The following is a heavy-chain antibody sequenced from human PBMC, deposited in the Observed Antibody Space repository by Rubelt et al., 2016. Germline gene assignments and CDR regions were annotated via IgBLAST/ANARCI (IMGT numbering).Heavy chain of an antibody. CDR1: GYTFTSYG. Sequence: QVQLVQSGAEVKKPGASVKVSCKASGYTFTSYGISWVRQAPGQGLEWMGWISAYNDKNNYAQKLQGRVTMTTDTSTSTAYMELSSLRSEDTAVYYCARSKDTAMVTDADWYFDLWGRGTLVTVSS. D-gene: IGHD5-18*01. V-gene: IGHV1-18*01. J-gene: IGHJ2*01. CDR2: ISAYNDKN. CDR3: ARSKDTAMVTDADWYFDL.